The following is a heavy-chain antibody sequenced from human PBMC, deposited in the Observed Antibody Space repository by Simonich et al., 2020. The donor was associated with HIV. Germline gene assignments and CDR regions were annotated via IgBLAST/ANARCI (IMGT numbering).Heavy chain of an antibody. CDR2: INHSGNP. D-gene: IGHD6-13*01. V-gene: IGHV4-34*01. CDR1: GGSFRGYY. CDR3: ARLTAGGLGEYFQH. Sequence: QVQLQQWGAGLLKPSETLSLTCAVYGGSFRGYYWSWIRQPPGKGLGWFGEINHSGNPNYNPSLKSRVTISVDTSKNQFSLKLSSVTAADTAVYYCARLTAGGLGEYFQHWGQGTLVTVSS. J-gene: IGHJ1*01.